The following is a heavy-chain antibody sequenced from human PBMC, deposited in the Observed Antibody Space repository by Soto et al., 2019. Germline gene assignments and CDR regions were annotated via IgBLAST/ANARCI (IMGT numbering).Heavy chain of an antibody. CDR3: ASGASRWYPYFFDS. CDR1: EGTFNSYA. J-gene: IGHJ4*02. CDR2: IIPYFNTL. D-gene: IGHD6-13*01. V-gene: IGHV1-69*01. Sequence: QAQVVQSGAEVRKPGSSVKLSCKASEGTFNSYAIAWVRQAPGQGLEWMGGIIPYFNTLNYAQKFQDRVTITADDSTNTVYMELSSLRSDDTAVYFCASGASRWYPYFFDSWAQGTLVTVSS.